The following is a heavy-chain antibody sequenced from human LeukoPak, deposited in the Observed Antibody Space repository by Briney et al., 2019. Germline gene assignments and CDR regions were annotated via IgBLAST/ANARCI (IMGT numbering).Heavy chain of an antibody. CDR1: GGSFSGYY. V-gene: IGHV4-34*01. D-gene: IGHD4-17*01. Sequence: PSETLSLTCAVYGGSFSGYYWSWIRQPPGKGLERIGEINHSGSTNYNPSLKSRVTTSVDTSKNQFSLKLSSVTAADTAVYYCARGTVTTLTEYFQHWGQGTLVTVSS. CDR3: ARGTVTTLTEYFQH. CDR2: INHSGST. J-gene: IGHJ1*01.